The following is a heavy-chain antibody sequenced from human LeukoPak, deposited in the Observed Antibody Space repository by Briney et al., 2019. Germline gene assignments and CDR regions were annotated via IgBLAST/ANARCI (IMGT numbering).Heavy chain of an antibody. D-gene: IGHD5-12*01. CDR3: AKGAGCSGYE. V-gene: IGHV4-4*07. J-gene: IGHJ4*02. CDR2: IYSAGST. Sequence: SETLSLTCTVSGGSIMGFYWSWIRQPAGKGLEWIGRIYSAGSTKYNPSLKGRVTLSVDPSNNQFSLKMRSVTAADTAVYYCAKGAGCSGYEWGQGILVTVSS. CDR1: GGSIMGFY.